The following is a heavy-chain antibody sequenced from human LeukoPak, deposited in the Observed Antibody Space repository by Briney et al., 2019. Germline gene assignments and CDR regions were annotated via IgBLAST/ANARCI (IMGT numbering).Heavy chain of an antibody. J-gene: IGHJ4*02. D-gene: IGHD1-7*01. V-gene: IGHV1-24*01. CDR2: FDPEDGET. Sequence: ASVKVSCKVSGYTLTELSMHWVRQAPGKGLEWMGGFDPEDGETIYAQKFQGRVTMTEDTSTDTAYMELSSLRSEDTAVYYCATGTGTTSAPGEPSFDYWGQGTLVTVSS. CDR1: GYTLTELS. CDR3: ATGTGTTSAPGEPSFDY.